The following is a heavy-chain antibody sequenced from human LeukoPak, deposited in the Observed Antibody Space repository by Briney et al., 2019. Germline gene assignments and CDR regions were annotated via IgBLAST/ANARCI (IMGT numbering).Heavy chain of an antibody. CDR1: GLTFSNAW. CDR3: AKDMDSSGYDDAFDI. J-gene: IGHJ3*02. V-gene: IGHV3-15*05. D-gene: IGHD3-22*01. Sequence: GGSLRLSCAASGLTFSNAWMSWVRQAPGKGLGWVGRIKSKTDGGTTDYAAPVKGRFTISRDDSKNTLYLQMNSLRAEDMALYYCAKDMDSSGYDDAFDIWGQGTMVTVSS. CDR2: IKSKTDGGTT.